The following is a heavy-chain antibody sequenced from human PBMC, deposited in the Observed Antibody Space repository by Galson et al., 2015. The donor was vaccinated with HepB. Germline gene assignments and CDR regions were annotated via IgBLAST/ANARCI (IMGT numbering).Heavy chain of an antibody. CDR2: IKSDGSEK. CDR1: TFSFSHWW. Sequence: SLRLSCAASTFSFSHWWMDWVRQAPGKGPEWVARIKSDGSEKYYLDSVKGRFTVSRDNTKNSLYLQMNSLRAEDAATYYCARGGDWTLDIWGQGTTVTVS. D-gene: IGHD3/OR15-3a*01. V-gene: IGHV3-7*03. J-gene: IGHJ3*02. CDR3: ARGGDWTLDI.